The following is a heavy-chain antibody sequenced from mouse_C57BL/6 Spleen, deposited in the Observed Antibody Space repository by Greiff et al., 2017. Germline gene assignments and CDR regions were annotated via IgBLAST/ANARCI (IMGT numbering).Heavy chain of an antibody. J-gene: IGHJ1*03. CDR1: GYTFTSYW. Sequence: QVQLQQPGAELVMPGASVKLSCKASGYTFTSYWMHWVKQRPGQGLEWIGEIDPSDRYTNYNQKFKGKSTLTVDKSSSTAYMQLSSLTSEDSAVYYWARDDGYYRYFDVWGTGTTVTVSS. V-gene: IGHV1-69*01. D-gene: IGHD2-3*01. CDR3: ARDDGYYRYFDV. CDR2: IDPSDRYT.